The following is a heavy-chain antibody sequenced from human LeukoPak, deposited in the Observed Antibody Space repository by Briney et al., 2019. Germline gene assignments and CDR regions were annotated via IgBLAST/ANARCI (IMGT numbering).Heavy chain of an antibody. V-gene: IGHV4-39*07. CDR1: GGSIRSSTDY. J-gene: IGHJ4*02. Sequence: PSETLSLTYTVSGGSIRSSTDYWGWIRQPPGKELEWIGSIYYSGSTYYNPSLKSRVTISVDTSKNQFSVKLSSVTTADTAVYYCARSIRGYSSGWYYFDYWGQGTLITVSS. CDR2: IYYSGST. CDR3: ARSIRGYSSGWYYFDY. D-gene: IGHD6-19*01.